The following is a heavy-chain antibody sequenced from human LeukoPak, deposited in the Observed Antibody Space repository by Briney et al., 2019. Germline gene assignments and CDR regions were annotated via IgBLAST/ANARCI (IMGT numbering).Heavy chain of an antibody. V-gene: IGHV1-18*01. CDR2: ISAYNGNT. J-gene: IGHJ4*02. Sequence: ASVKVSCKASGGTFSSYAISWVRQAPGQGLEWMGWISAYNGNTNYAQKLQGRVTMTTDTSTSTAYMELRSLRSDDTAVYYCAMTPYYDFWSGYWGFDYWGQGTLVTVSS. D-gene: IGHD3-3*01. CDR3: AMTPYYDFWSGYWGFDY. CDR1: GGTFSSYA.